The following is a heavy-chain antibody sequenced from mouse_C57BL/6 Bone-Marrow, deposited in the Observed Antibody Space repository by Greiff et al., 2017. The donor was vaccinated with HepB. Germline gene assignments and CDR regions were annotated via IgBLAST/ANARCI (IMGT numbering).Heavy chain of an antibody. D-gene: IGHD2-4*01. J-gene: IGHJ1*03. CDR1: GYSITSGYY. V-gene: IGHV3-6*01. Sequence: DVQLQESGPGLVKPSQSLSLTCSVTGYSITSGYYWNWIRQFPGNKLEWMGYISYDGSNNYNPSLKNRISITRDTSKNQFFLKLNSVTTEDTATYYCARDRGITTRYFDVWGTGTTVTVSS. CDR3: ARDRGITTRYFDV. CDR2: ISYDGSN.